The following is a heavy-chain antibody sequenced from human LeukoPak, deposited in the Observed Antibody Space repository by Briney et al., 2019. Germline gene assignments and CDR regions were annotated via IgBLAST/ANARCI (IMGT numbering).Heavy chain of an antibody. Sequence: SETLSLTCTVSGGSISSYYWSWIRQPPGKGLEWIGYIYYSGSTNYNPSLKSRVTISVGTSKNQFSLKLSSVTAADTAVYYCARGLGDPITIFGVVTHFDYWGQGTLVTVSS. J-gene: IGHJ4*02. V-gene: IGHV4-59*01. CDR2: IYYSGST. D-gene: IGHD3-3*01. CDR3: ARGLGDPITIFGVVTHFDY. CDR1: GGSISSYY.